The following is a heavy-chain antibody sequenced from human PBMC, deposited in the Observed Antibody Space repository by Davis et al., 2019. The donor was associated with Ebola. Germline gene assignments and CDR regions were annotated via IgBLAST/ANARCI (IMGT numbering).Heavy chain of an antibody. CDR1: GFIFSSYV. J-gene: IGHJ4*02. CDR2: ISGSGGST. D-gene: IGHD2-15*01. Sequence: GGSLRLSCEASGFIFSSYVMSWVRQAPGKGLEWVSTISGSGGSTYYADSVKGRFTISRDNSKNTLYLQMNSLRAEDTAVYYCATRGYCSGGSCYPVLRYWGQGTLVTVSS. V-gene: IGHV3-23*01. CDR3: ATRGYCSGGSCYPVLRY.